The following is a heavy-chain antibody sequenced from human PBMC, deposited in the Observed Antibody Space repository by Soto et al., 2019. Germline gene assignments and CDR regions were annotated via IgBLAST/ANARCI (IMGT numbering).Heavy chain of an antibody. V-gene: IGHV3-23*01. CDR2: LLKNGGNS. D-gene: IGHD4-17*01. CDR3: VRDWVDADYSIPLDY. CDR1: GFTFSNYA. Sequence: EVQLLESGGGLVQPGGSLRLSCAASGFTFSNYAMSWVRQAPGEGLEWVSTLLKNGGNSFYAESVKGRFTISRDNSADTLSLQMNSLRAEDTALYYCVRDWVDADYSIPLDYWGQGTLVTVSS. J-gene: IGHJ4*02.